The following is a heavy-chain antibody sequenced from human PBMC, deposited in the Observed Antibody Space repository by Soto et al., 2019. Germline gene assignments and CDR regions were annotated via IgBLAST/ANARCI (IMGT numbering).Heavy chain of an antibody. CDR3: ARAGRYCSSTSCYRGWDYYYYYYMDV. D-gene: IGHD2-2*01. Sequence: SETLSLTCAVYGGSFSGYYWSWIRQPPGKGLEWIGEINHSGSTNYNPSLKSRVTISVDTSKNQFFLKLSSVTAADTAVYYCARAGRYCSSTSCYRGWDYYYYYYMDVWGKGTTVTVSS. V-gene: IGHV4-34*01. CDR1: GGSFSGYY. CDR2: INHSGST. J-gene: IGHJ6*03.